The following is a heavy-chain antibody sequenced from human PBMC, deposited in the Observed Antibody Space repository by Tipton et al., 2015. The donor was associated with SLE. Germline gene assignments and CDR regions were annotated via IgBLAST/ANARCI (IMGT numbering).Heavy chain of an antibody. Sequence: LRLSCAVYGGSFSGYYWSWLRQSPGKGLEWIGEINHSGSTNYNPSLKSRVTISVDRSNNQFSLNLSSVTAADTAVYYCASGTWSGSGYWGQGTLVTVSS. D-gene: IGHD1-1*01. CDR3: ASGTWSGSGY. J-gene: IGHJ4*02. CDR1: GGSFSGYY. CDR2: INHSGST. V-gene: IGHV4-34*01.